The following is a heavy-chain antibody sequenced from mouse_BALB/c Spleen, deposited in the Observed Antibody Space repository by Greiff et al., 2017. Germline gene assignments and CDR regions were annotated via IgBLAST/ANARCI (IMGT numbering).Heavy chain of an antibody. V-gene: IGHV14-3*02. J-gene: IGHJ4*01. CDR1: GFNIKDTY. Sequence: VQLKESGAELVKPGASVKLSCTASGFNIKDTYMHWVKQRPEQGLEWIGRIDPANGNTKYDPKFQGKATITADTSSNTAYLQLSSLTSEDTAVYYCAADGAMDYWGQGTSVTVSS. CDR2: IDPANGNT. CDR3: AADGAMDY.